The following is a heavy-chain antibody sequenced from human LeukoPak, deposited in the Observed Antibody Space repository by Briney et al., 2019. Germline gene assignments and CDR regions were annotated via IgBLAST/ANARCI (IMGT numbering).Heavy chain of an antibody. CDR3: ARVEYISGYSHIY. Sequence: GASVKVSCKASGYTFTSYDINWVRQATGQGLEWMRWMNPNSGNTGYAQKFQGRVTMTRNIFISTAYMELSSLRSEDTAVYYCARVEYISGYSHIYWGQGTLVTVSS. CDR1: GYTFTSYD. D-gene: IGHD3-22*01. CDR2: MNPNSGNT. V-gene: IGHV1-8*01. J-gene: IGHJ4*02.